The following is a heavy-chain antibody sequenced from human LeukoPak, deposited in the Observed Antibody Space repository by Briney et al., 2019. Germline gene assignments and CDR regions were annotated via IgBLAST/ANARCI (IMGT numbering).Heavy chain of an antibody. D-gene: IGHD2-15*01. Sequence: GESLKISCKGSGYSFSIYWIGWVRQMPGKGLEWMGIIYPGDSDTRYSPSFQGQVTISADKYISTAYLQWTSLKASDTAMYSCARTYCSGGSCYLGYWYIDLWGRGTLVTVSS. CDR2: IYPGDSDT. J-gene: IGHJ2*01. CDR3: ARTYCSGGSCYLGYWYIDL. V-gene: IGHV5-51*01. CDR1: GYSFSIYW.